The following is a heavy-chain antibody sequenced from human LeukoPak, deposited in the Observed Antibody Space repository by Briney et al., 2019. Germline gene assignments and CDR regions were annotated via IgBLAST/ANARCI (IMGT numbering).Heavy chain of an antibody. V-gene: IGHV1-69*02. J-gene: IGHJ4*02. CDR1: GGTFSSYT. CDR2: IIPILGIA. D-gene: IGHD1-26*01. Sequence: SVKVSCKASGGTFSSYTISWVRQAPGQGLEWMRRIIPILGIANYAQKFQGRVTITADKSTSTAYMELSSLRSEDTAVYYFARVERGATTSRITGLDYWGQGTLVTVSS. CDR3: ARVERGATTSRITGLDY.